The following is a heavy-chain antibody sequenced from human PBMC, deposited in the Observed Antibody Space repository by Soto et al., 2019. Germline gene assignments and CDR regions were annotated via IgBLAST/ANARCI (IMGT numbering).Heavy chain of an antibody. CDR3: AKVRRFGELRSLY. CDR2: IGVSGDTT. V-gene: IGHV3-23*01. D-gene: IGHD3-10*01. CDR1: GFPFSSYA. Sequence: EVQLLESGGGLVQPGGSLRLSCAASGFPFSSYAMSWVRQAPGKGLEWVSAIGVSGDTTYYADSVKGRFTISRDNSKNTLYLQMGSRRAEETAVYYCAKVRRFGELRSLYWGQGTLVTVSS. J-gene: IGHJ4*02.